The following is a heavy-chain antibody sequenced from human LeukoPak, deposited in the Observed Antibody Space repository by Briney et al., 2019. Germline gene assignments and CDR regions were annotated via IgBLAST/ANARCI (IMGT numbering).Heavy chain of an antibody. CDR2: IYSSGDT. CDR1: GLTFSRYA. CDR3: ARAYYDILTTDS. J-gene: IGHJ4*02. V-gene: IGHV3-66*01. D-gene: IGHD3-9*01. Sequence: GGTLRLSCSASGLTFSRYAMSWVRQAPGKGLEWVSVIYSSGDTYYADSVKGRFTISRDDSKNTLYLQMNSLRAEDTAVYFCARAYYDILTTDSWGQGTLVSVSS.